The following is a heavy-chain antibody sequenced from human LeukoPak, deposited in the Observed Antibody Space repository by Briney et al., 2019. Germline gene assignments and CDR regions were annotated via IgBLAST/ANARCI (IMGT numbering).Heavy chain of an antibody. CDR1: GFTLDDHG. J-gene: IGHJ6*03. CDR2: INWNGDGT. D-gene: IGHD1-26*01. CDR3: ARLGRPDYYFYYYMDV. Sequence: GGSLRLSCAASGFTLDDHGMSWVRQAPGKGLEWVSGINWNGDGTGYADSVKGRFTISRDNAKNSLYLQMNSLRAADTALYYCARLGRPDYYFYYYMDVWGKGTTVTVSS. V-gene: IGHV3-20*04.